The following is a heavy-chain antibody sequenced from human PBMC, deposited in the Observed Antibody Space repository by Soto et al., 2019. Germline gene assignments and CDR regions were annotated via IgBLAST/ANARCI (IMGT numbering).Heavy chain of an antibody. J-gene: IGHJ5*02. CDR3: AKDLQLGGFDP. CDR1: GYTLTGYY. Sequence: GASVKVSCKASGYTLTGYYMHWLRQASGQGLEWMGGMNPNSGGTNYAQKFQGRVTMARDTSISTAYMELGRVRSDDTAVYYCAKDLQLGGFDPGGQGTLVTVSS. D-gene: IGHD5-18*01. V-gene: IGHV1-2*02. CDR2: MNPNSGGT.